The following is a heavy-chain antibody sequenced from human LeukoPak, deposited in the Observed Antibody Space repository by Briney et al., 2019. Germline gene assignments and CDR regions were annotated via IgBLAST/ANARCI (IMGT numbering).Heavy chain of an antibody. V-gene: IGHV3-7*01. CDR1: GFTFSSFR. Sequence: GGSLRLSCAASGFTFSSFRMSWVRLAPGKGLEWVAHIKQDGSEKYYVDSVKGRFTISRDNGKNSLYLQMNSLRAEDTAVYNCARDGRLLWFGDFIPLDYWGQGTLVTVSS. CDR3: ARDGRLLWFGDFIPLDY. J-gene: IGHJ4*02. D-gene: IGHD3-10*01. CDR2: IKQDGSEK.